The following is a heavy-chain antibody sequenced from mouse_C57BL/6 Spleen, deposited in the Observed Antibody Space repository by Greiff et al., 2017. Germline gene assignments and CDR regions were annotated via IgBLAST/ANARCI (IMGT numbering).Heavy chain of an antibody. D-gene: IGHD1-1*01. CDR2: IDPSDSYT. CDR1: GYTFTSYW. Sequence: QVQLQQPGAELVMPGASVKLSCKASGYTFTSYWMHWVKQRPGQGLECIGEIDPSDSYTNYNQKFKGKSTLTVDKSSSTAYMQLSSLTTEDSAVYYCARWGYYGSSYWYFDVWGTGTTVTVSS. CDR3: ARWGYYGSSYWYFDV. J-gene: IGHJ1*03. V-gene: IGHV1-69*01.